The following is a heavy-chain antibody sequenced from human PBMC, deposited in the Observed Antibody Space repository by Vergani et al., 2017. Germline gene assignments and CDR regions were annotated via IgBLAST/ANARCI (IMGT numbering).Heavy chain of an antibody. D-gene: IGHD3-3*01. CDR1: GFTFSSYA. V-gene: IGHV3-23*01. CDR2: ISGSGGST. J-gene: IGHJ4*02. CDR3: AKFQDDFWSGYYSVGFDY. Sequence: EVQLLESGGGLVQPGGSLRLSCAASGFTFSSYAMSWVRQAPGKGLEWVSAISGSGGSTYYADSVKGRFTISRDNSKNTLYLQMNSLRAEDTAVYYCAKFQDDFWSGYYSVGFDYWGQGTLVTVSS.